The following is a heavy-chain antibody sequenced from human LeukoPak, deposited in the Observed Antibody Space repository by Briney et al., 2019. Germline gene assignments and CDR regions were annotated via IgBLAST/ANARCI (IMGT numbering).Heavy chain of an antibody. CDR2: ISGSGGST. CDR1: GFTFSSYA. J-gene: IGHJ4*02. Sequence: PGGTLRLSCAASGFTFSSYAMSWVRQAPGKGLEWVSAISGSGGSTYYADSVKGRFTISRDNSKNTLYLQMNSLRAEDTALYYCAKAPVRGVIIGGFDYWGQGTLVTVSS. CDR3: AKAPVRGVIIGGFDY. V-gene: IGHV3-23*01. D-gene: IGHD3-10*01.